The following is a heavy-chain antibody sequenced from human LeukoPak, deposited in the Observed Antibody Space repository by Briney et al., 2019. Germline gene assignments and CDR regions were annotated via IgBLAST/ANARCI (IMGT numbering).Heavy chain of an antibody. Sequence: QSSETLSLTGTVSGGSISNYYWSWVRQAPGKGLEWVSAISGSGGSTYYADSVKGRFTISRDNSKNTLYLQMNSLRAEDTAVYYCAKGAKYCSGGSCSTIGWYFDYWGQGTLVTVSS. CDR3: AKGAKYCSGGSCSTIGWYFDY. J-gene: IGHJ4*02. CDR1: GGSISNYY. CDR2: ISGSGGST. V-gene: IGHV3-23*01. D-gene: IGHD2-15*01.